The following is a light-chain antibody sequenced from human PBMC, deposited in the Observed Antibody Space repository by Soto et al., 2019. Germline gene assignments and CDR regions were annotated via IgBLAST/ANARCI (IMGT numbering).Light chain of an antibody. V-gene: IGKV1-8*01. J-gene: IGKJ1*01. CDR1: RGISSY. Sequence: AIRMTQSPSSLSASTGDRVTITCRASRGISSYLAWYQQKPGKAPKLLIYAASTLQSGVPSRFSGSGSGTDFTLTISRLQSEDFATYYCQQYYTSPSFGQGTKVEIK. CDR2: AAS. CDR3: QQYYTSPS.